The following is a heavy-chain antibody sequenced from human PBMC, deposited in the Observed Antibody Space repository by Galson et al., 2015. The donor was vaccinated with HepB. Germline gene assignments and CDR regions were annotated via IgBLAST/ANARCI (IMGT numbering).Heavy chain of an antibody. J-gene: IGHJ6*02. CDR3: ARGRGTMVRGVIVWWFYYYGMDV. D-gene: IGHD3-10*01. CDR1: GYTFTSYG. Sequence: SVKVSCKASGYTFTSYGISWVRQAPGQGLGWMGWISAYNGNTNYAQKLQGRVTMTTDTSTSTAYMELRSLRSDDTAVYYCARGRGTMVRGVIVWWFYYYGMDVWGQGTTVTVSS. V-gene: IGHV1-18*01. CDR2: ISAYNGNT.